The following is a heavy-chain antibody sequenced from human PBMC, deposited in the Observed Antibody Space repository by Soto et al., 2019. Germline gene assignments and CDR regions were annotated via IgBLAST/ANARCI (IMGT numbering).Heavy chain of an antibody. V-gene: IGHV4-34*01. CDR3: ARGTGYCSGGSCYPSYYYYMDV. D-gene: IGHD2-15*01. J-gene: IGHJ6*03. CDR2: INHSGST. CDR1: GGSFSGYY. Sequence: TLSLTCAVYGGSFSGYYWSWIRQPPGKGLEWIGEINHSGSTNYNPSLKSRVTISVDTSKNQFSLNLSSVTAADTAVYYCARGTGYCSGGSCYPSYYYYMDVWGKGTTVTVSS.